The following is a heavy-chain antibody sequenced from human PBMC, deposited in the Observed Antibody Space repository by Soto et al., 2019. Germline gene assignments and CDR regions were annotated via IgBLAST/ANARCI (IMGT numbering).Heavy chain of an antibody. CDR2: INHSGST. V-gene: IGHV4-34*01. Sequence: QVQLQQWGAGLLKPSETLSLTCAVYGGSFSGYYWSWIRQPPGKGLEWIGEINHSGSTNHNPSLKSRVTISVDTSKNQFSLKLSSVTAADTAVYYCARGMVRGVIITSVYYYYMDVWGKGTTVTVSS. D-gene: IGHD3-10*01. CDR1: GGSFSGYY. CDR3: ARGMVRGVIITSVYYYYMDV. J-gene: IGHJ6*03.